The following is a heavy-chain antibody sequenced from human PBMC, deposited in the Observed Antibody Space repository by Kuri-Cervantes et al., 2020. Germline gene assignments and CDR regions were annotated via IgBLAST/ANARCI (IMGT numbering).Heavy chain of an antibody. Sequence: SETLSLTCTVSGVSISSHYWSWIRQPPGMGLEWIGYISHSGSTTYNPSLQSRVTISVDTSKNQFSLKLSSVTAADTAVYYCARGLCSSTSCYMDVWGKGTTVTVSS. CDR3: ARGLCSSTSCYMDV. J-gene: IGHJ6*03. V-gene: IGHV4-59*11. CDR1: GVSISSHY. D-gene: IGHD2-2*01. CDR2: ISHSGST.